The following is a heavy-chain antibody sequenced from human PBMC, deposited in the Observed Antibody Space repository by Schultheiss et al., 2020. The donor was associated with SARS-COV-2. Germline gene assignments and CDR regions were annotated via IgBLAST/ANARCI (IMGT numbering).Heavy chain of an antibody. Sequence: ASVKVSCKASGYTFTSYGISWVRQAPGQGLEWMGWINPNSGNTGYAQRFQGRVTMTRNTSISTAYMELSSLRAEDTAVYYCARGLGYCSSTSCYDAFDIWGQGTMVTVSS. CDR3: ARGLGYCSSTSCYDAFDI. V-gene: IGHV1-8*02. J-gene: IGHJ3*02. CDR2: INPNSGNT. D-gene: IGHD2-2*01. CDR1: GYTFTSYG.